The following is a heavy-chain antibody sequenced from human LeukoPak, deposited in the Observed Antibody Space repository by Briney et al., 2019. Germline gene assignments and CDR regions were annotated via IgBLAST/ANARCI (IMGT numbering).Heavy chain of an antibody. J-gene: IGHJ4*02. CDR2: ISGSGGST. D-gene: IGHD3-22*01. CDR1: GFTFSSYA. CDR3: ARDGDSSGYVGY. V-gene: IGHV3-23*01. Sequence: GSLRLSCAASGFTFSSYAMSWVRQAPGKGLEWVSAISGSGGSTYYADSVKGRFTISRDNSKNTLYLQMNSLRAEDTAVYYCARDGDSSGYVGYWGQGTLVTVSS.